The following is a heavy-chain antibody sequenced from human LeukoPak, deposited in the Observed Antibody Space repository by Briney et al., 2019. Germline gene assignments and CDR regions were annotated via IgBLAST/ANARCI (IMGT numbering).Heavy chain of an antibody. D-gene: IGHD5-24*01. Sequence: ASVKVSCKASGYTFTSYGISWVRQAPGQGLEWMGWISAYNGNTNYAQKLQGRVTMTTDTSTSTAYMELRSLRSDDTAVYYCARDLSPLDGYNYVRDAFDIWGQGTMVTVSS. CDR3: ARDLSPLDGYNYVRDAFDI. J-gene: IGHJ3*02. V-gene: IGHV1-18*01. CDR1: GYTFTSYG. CDR2: ISAYNGNT.